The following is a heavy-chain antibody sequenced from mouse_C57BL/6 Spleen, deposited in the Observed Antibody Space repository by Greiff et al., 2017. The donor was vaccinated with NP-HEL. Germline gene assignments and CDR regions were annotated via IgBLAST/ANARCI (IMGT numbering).Heavy chain of an antibody. J-gene: IGHJ2*01. CDR3: ASRYGNYPYYFDY. CDR2: IHPNSGST. V-gene: IGHV1-64*01. Sequence: VQLQQPGAELVKPGASVKLSCKASGYTFTSYWMHWVKQRPGQGLEWIGMIHPNSGSTNYNEKFKSKATLTVDKSSSTAYMQLSSLTSEDSAVYYCASRYGNYPYYFDYWGQGTTLTVSS. D-gene: IGHD2-10*02. CDR1: GYTFTSYW.